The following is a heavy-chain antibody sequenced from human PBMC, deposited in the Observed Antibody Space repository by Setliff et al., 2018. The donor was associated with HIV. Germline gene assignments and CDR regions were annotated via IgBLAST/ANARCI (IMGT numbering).Heavy chain of an antibody. CDR3: ARGRGGWDGYGDY. J-gene: IGHJ4*02. CDR1: GGTFSSYA. D-gene: IGHD5-12*01. CDR2: IIPIFGTA. V-gene: IGHV1-69*05. Sequence: ASVKVSCKASGGTFSSYAISWVRQAPGQGLEWMGGIIPIFGTANYAQKFQGRVTITTDEPTSTAYMELSSLRSEDTAVYYCARGRGGWDGYGDYWGQGTLVTVSS.